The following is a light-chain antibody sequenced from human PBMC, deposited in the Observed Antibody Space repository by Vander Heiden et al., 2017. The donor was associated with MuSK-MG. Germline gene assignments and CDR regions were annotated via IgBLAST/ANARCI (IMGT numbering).Light chain of an antibody. Sequence: QSALTQPASVSGSPGQSITISCTGTNSDIGAHDYVSWYQQQPGRAPKLLIYEAFYRTSGISGRFSGSKFVNTASLTISGLQPEDEATYYCASYSLDTTLVFGGGTEVTVL. CDR3: ASYSLDTTLV. CDR1: NSDIGAHDY. CDR2: EAF. V-gene: IGLV2-14*03. J-gene: IGLJ2*01.